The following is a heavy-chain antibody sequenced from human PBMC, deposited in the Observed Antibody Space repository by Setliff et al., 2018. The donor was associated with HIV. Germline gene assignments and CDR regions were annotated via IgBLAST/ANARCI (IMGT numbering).Heavy chain of an antibody. CDR1: GASVRSGDH. CDR2: IHHSGKT. Sequence: SETLSLTCTVSGASVRSGDHWSWVRQAPGKGLEWIGDIHHSGKTNYNPSLKSRVTISVDTSKNQFSLKLTSVTAADTAVYYCVTSSSWSSRLNFWGPGMLVTVSS. CDR3: VTSSSWSSRLNF. J-gene: IGHJ4*02. D-gene: IGHD2-2*01. V-gene: IGHV4-34*01.